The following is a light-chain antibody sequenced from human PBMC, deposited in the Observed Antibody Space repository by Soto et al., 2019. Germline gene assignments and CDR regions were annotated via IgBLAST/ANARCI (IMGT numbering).Light chain of an antibody. CDR2: RNN. Sequence: QSVLTQPPSASGTPGQRVTISCSGSSSNIGSNYVYWYQQLPGTAPKLLIYRNNQRPSGVPDRFPGSKSGTSASLAISGLRSEDEADYYCAAWDDSLSGYVFGTGTRSPS. J-gene: IGLJ1*01. V-gene: IGLV1-47*01. CDR1: SSNIGSNY. CDR3: AAWDDSLSGYV.